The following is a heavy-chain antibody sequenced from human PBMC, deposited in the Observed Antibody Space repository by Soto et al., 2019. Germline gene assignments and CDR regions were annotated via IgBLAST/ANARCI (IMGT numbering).Heavy chain of an antibody. CDR2: ISPSGDSI. CDR3: ARHTGRGLFLMDF. Sequence: GGSLRLSCVASGFTYNLYGMNWVRQAPGKGLEWVSSISPSGDSIYYADSVKGRFTISRDNAAKSLSLQMNNLTVEDTALYFCARHTGRGLFLMDFWGLGTTVTVSS. J-gene: IGHJ6*02. V-gene: IGHV3-21*01. CDR1: GFTYNLYG.